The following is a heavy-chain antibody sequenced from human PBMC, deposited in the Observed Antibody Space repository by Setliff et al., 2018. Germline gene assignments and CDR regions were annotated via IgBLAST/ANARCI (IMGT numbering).Heavy chain of an antibody. J-gene: IGHJ4*02. CDR2: IWNDGSSK. CDR3: AKGIAVAGADY. V-gene: IGHV3-33*06. CDR1: GFTFSNYG. D-gene: IGHD6-19*01. Sequence: PGGSLRLSCVASGFTFSNYGMHWVRQAPGKGLEWVALIWNDGSSKFYGDSVKGRLTISRDDSKNTLYLQVNSLRAEDTAVYYCAKGIAVAGADYWGQGTLVTVSS.